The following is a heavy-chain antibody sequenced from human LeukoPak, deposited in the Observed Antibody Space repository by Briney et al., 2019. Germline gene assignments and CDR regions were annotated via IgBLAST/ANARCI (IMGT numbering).Heavy chain of an antibody. CDR2: IYYSGST. Sequence: SETLSLTCAVYGGSFSSYYWSWIRQPPGKGLEWIGYIYYSGSTNYNPSLKSRVTISVDTSKNQFSLKLSSVTAADTAVYYCARVGDRDGYNSYYYYYYMDVWGKGTTVTVSS. CDR1: GGSFSSYY. CDR3: ARVGDRDGYNSYYYYYYMDV. V-gene: IGHV4-59*01. D-gene: IGHD5-24*01. J-gene: IGHJ6*03.